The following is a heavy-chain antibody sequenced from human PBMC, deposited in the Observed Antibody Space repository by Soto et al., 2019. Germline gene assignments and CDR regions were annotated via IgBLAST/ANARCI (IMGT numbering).Heavy chain of an antibody. Sequence: QVQLVQSGAEVKKPGASVKVSCKASGYTFTNYGISWVRQAPGQGLEWMGWIGAYNGNTNFAQKFQGRVTLTTDTSTTTAYMELRSLTSDDTAVYFCARDRQNWNDWDFWGQGTLVTVSS. CDR2: IGAYNGNT. D-gene: IGHD1-1*01. V-gene: IGHV1-18*01. CDR3: ARDRQNWNDWDF. CDR1: GYTFTNYG. J-gene: IGHJ4*02.